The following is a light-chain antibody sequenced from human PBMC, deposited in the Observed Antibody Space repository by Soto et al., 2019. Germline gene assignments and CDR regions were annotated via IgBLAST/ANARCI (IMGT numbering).Light chain of an antibody. J-gene: IGLJ2*01. CDR1: SSDVGGGYNC. CDR2: EVS. V-gene: IGLV2-8*01. Sequence: QSVLTQPPSASGSPGQSVAISCTGTSSDVGGGYNCVSWYQQHPGKAPKLIIYEVSKRPSGVPDRFSGSKSGNTASLTVSGLQAEDEADYYCSSYAGANNLVFGGGTQLTVL. CDR3: SSYAGANNLV.